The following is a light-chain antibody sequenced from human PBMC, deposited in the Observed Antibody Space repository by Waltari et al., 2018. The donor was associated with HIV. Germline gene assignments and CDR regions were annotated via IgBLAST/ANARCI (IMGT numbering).Light chain of an antibody. V-gene: IGKV1-5*03. CDR2: KAS. CDR1: QSIDTW. J-gene: IGKJ1*01. Sequence: IQMTPSPPTLSSSVGDRVTITCRASQSIDTWLAWYQQKVGRAPKLLIYKASRLESGVASRFSGSGSGTEFTLTISSLQPSDFATDYCQQYKTSSPWTFGQGTKVDI. CDR3: QQYKTSSPWT.